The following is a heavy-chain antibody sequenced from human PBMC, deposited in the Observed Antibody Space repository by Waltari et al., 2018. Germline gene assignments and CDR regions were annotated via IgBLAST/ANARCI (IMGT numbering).Heavy chain of an antibody. J-gene: IGHJ6*04. D-gene: IGHD3-10*01. CDR3: ARENYYGSGTYPMDV. CDR2: ISSSSTTI. Sequence: EVQLVESGGGLVQPGGSRRLSCAASEFTFSSYRMNWVRQAPGKGLEWVSYISSSSTTIYYADSVKGRFTISRDNAKNSLYLQMNSLRDEDTAVYYCARENYYGSGTYPMDVWGKGTTVTVSS. CDR1: EFTFSSYR. V-gene: IGHV3-48*02.